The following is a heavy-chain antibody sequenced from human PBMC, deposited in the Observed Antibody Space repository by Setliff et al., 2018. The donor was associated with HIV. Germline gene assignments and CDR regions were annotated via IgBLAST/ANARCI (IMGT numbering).Heavy chain of an antibody. V-gene: IGHV1-46*01. J-gene: IGHJ4*02. CDR1: GYAFTSYH. CDR3: AREGPKTYYFDY. Sequence: ASVKVSCKTSGYAFTSYHIHWVRQAPGQGLEWMGKIFVGDSTTHYAQKFQGRVTLTSDTSTNTVYVELSSLRSEDTAVYYCAREGPKTYYFDYWGQGTQVTVSS. CDR2: IFVGDSTT.